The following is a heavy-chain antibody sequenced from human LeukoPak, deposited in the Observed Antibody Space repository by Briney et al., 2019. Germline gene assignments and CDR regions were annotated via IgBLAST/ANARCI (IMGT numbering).Heavy chain of an antibody. J-gene: IGHJ4*02. CDR2: IKQDGSEK. D-gene: IGHD2-2*01. Sequence: GGSLRLACAASGFTFSSYWMSWVRQAPGKGLEWVANIKQDGSEKYYVDSVKGRFTISRDNAKNSLYLQMNSLRAEDTAVYYCARDSRLSDIDYWGQGTLVTVSS. CDR3: ARDSRLSDIDY. CDR1: GFTFSSYW. V-gene: IGHV3-7*01.